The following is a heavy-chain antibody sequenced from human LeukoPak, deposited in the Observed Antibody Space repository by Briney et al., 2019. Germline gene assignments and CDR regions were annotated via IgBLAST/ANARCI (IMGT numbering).Heavy chain of an antibody. CDR3: ARDTPAMAPGECDMDV. D-gene: IGHD5-18*01. V-gene: IGHV1-2*02. CDR2: INPNSGGT. J-gene: IGHJ6*02. CDR1: GYTFTGYY. Sequence: ASVKVSCKASGYTFTGYYMHWVRQAPGQGLEWMGWINPNSGGTNYAQKFQGRVTMTRDTSISTAYMELSRLRSDDTAVYYCARDTPAMAPGECDMDVWGQGTTVTVSS.